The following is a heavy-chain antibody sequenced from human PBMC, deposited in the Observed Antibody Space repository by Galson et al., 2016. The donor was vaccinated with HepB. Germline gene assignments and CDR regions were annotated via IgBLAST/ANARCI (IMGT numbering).Heavy chain of an antibody. D-gene: IGHD3-10*01. Sequence: SLRLSCAGSGFTLSRHSMNWVRQAPGKGLEWISCISITSTTKYYADSVKGRFTISRDNAKNSLYLQMNSLRAEDTAFYYCARPYTYYFGSGSYFDVLHYGMDV. V-gene: IGHV3-48*01. CDR3: ARPYTYYFGSGSYFDVLHYGMDV. CDR2: ISITSTTK. J-gene: IGHJ6*01. CDR1: GFTLSRHS.